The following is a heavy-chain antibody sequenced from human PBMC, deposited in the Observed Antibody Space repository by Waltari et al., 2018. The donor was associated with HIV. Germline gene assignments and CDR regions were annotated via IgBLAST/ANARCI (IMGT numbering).Heavy chain of an antibody. V-gene: IGHV1-24*01. CDR1: GYTLTELS. CDR2: FDPGDDET. J-gene: IGHJ6*02. CDR3: ATDFSGMVRAYSYYSLDV. Sequence: QVQLVQSGAEVKKPGASVKVSCKVSGYTLTELSMHWVRQAPGKGLEWMGNFDPGDDETICAQKFQGRITMTEDTSSDTAYMELSSLTSGDTAVYYCATDFSGMVRAYSYYSLDVWGQGTTVTVSS. D-gene: IGHD3-10*01.